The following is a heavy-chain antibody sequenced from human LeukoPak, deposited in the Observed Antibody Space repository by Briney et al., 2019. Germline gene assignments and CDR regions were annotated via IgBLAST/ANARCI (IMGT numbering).Heavy chain of an antibody. CDR3: ARGGDYYGSGSYSPRAYDY. CDR2: INPNSGGT. CDR1: GYTFTGYY. D-gene: IGHD3-10*01. Sequence: ASVKVPCKASGYTFTGYYMHWVRQAPGQGLEWMGWINPNSGGTNYAQKFQGWVTMTRDTSISTAYMELSRLRSDDTAVYYCARGGDYYGSGSYSPRAYDYWGQGTLVTVSS. J-gene: IGHJ4*02. V-gene: IGHV1-2*04.